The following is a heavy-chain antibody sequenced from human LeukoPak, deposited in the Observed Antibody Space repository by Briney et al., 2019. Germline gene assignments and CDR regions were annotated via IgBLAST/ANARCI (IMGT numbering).Heavy chain of an antibody. CDR1: GFTFSSYN. V-gene: IGHV3-21*03. CDR3: ARDCWDYGSGSYCGIDY. J-gene: IGHJ4*02. CDR2: ITSSSNYI. D-gene: IGHD3-10*01. Sequence: GGSLRLSCAASGFTFSSYNMNWVRQAPGKGLEWVSSITSSSNYIYYADSVKGRFTISRDDAKNSLYLQMNSLRAEDTTVYYCARDCWDYGSGSYCGIDYWGQGTLVTVSS.